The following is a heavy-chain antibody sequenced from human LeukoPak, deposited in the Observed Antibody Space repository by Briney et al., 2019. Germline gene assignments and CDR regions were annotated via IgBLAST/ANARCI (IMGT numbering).Heavy chain of an antibody. Sequence: GASVKVSCKASGYTFTGYYMHWVRQAPGQGLEWMGWINPNSGGTNYAQKFQGRVTMTRDTSISTAYMELSRLRSDDTAVYYCARPLEQLVPNDAFDIWGQGTMVTVSS. J-gene: IGHJ3*02. D-gene: IGHD6-6*01. CDR2: INPNSGGT. CDR3: ARPLEQLVPNDAFDI. V-gene: IGHV1-2*02. CDR1: GYTFTGYY.